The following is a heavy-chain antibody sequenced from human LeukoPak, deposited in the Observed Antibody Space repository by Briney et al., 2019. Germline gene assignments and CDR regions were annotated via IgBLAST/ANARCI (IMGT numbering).Heavy chain of an antibody. CDR1: GFTFSSYA. CDR2: ISGSGGST. V-gene: IGHV3-23*01. D-gene: IGHD3-10*01. CDR3: ASSVVRAPRGY. J-gene: IGHJ4*02. Sequence: GGSLRLSCAASGFTFSSYAMSWVRQAPGKGLEWVSAISGSGGSTYYADSVKGRFTISRDNSKNTLYLQMNSLRAEDTAVYYCASSVVRAPRGYWGQGTLVTVSS.